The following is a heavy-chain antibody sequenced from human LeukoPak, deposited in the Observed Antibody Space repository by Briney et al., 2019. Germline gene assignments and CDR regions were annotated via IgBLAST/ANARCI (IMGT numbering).Heavy chain of an antibody. CDR2: ISYSGTT. Sequence: PSETLSLTYTVSAGSISSSDYSWSWLRQPPGKGLELIGAISYSGTTYYNSSLSSRASIAVDTSKNQFSLKLTSVTATDTAIYYCARHLPQRSGSKRGFDYWGQGTLVTVSS. D-gene: IGHD6-19*01. J-gene: IGHJ4*02. V-gene: IGHV4-39*01. CDR3: ARHLPQRSGSKRGFDY. CDR1: AGSISSSDYS.